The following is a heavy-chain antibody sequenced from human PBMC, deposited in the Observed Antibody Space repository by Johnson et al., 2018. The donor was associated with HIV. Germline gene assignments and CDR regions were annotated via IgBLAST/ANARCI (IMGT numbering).Heavy chain of an antibody. J-gene: IGHJ3*02. CDR1: GFTFSSYA. Sequence: EVQLVESGGGLVQPGGSLRLSCAASGFTFSSYAMSWVRQAPGKGLEWVSAISGSGGSRHYRDSVKGRFTISRDNSKNTLYLQMNSLRAEDTAVYYCARARWYLGGGSCCAFDIWGQGTMVTVSS. CDR2: ISGSGGSR. CDR3: ARARWYLGGGSCCAFDI. V-gene: IGHV3-23*04. D-gene: IGHD2-15*01.